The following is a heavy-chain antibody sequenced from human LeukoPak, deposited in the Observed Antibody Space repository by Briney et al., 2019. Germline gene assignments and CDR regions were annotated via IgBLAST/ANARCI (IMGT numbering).Heavy chain of an antibody. CDR2: IHTSGST. J-gene: IGHJ6*02. V-gene: IGHV4-4*07. CDR3: ARDRYYGSGSYYNHYYGMDV. Sequence: SETLSLTCTVSGGSIGSYYWSWIRQPAGKGLEWIGRIHTSGSTNYNPSLKSRVTMSVDTSKNQFSLKLSSVTAADTAVYYCARDRYYGSGSYYNHYYGMDVWGQGTTVTVSS. D-gene: IGHD3-10*01. CDR1: GGSIGSYY.